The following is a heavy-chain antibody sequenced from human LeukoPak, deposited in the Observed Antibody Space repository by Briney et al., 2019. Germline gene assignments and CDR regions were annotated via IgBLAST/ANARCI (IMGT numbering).Heavy chain of an antibody. CDR3: ARDQRVSPNYYDSSGYFDY. CDR2: INPSGGST. Sequence: GASVKVSCKASGYTFTSYYMHWVRQAPGQGLEWMGIINPSGGSTSYAQKFQGRVTMTRDTSTSTVYMELSSLRSEDTAVYYCARDQRVSPNYYDSSGYFDYWGQGTLVTVSS. J-gene: IGHJ4*02. V-gene: IGHV1-46*01. D-gene: IGHD3-22*01. CDR1: GYTFTSYY.